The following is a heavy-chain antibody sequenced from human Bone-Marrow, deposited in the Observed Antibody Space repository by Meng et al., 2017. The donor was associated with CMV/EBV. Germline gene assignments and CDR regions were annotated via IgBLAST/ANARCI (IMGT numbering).Heavy chain of an antibody. D-gene: IGHD1-26*01. Sequence: SETLSLTCTVSGGSVSSGSYYWSWIRQPPGKGLEWIGYIYYSGSTNYNPSLKSRVTISVDTSKNQFSLKLSSVTAADTAVYYCARDGGGSSLAADAFDIWGQGTMVTVSS. CDR3: ARDGGGSSLAADAFDI. CDR1: GGSVSSGSYY. J-gene: IGHJ3*02. V-gene: IGHV4-61*01. CDR2: IYYSGST.